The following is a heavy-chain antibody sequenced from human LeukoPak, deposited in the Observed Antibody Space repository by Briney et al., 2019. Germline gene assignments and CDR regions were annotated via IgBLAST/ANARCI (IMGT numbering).Heavy chain of an antibody. V-gene: IGHV3-30*02. CDR1: GFTFSSYG. D-gene: IGHD6-19*01. Sequence: GGSLRLSCAASGFTFSSYGTHWVRQAPGKGLEWVAFIRYDGSNKYYADSVKGRFAISRDNSKNTLYLQMNSLRAEDTAVYYCAKDGIAVAGAFDYWGQGTLVTVSS. J-gene: IGHJ4*02. CDR2: IRYDGSNK. CDR3: AKDGIAVAGAFDY.